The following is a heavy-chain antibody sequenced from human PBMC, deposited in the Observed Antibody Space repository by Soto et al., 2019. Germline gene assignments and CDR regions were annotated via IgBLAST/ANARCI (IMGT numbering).Heavy chain of an antibody. V-gene: IGHV3-30*18. CDR2: ISYDGSNK. J-gene: IGHJ4*02. Sequence: QVQLVESGGGVVQPGRSLRLSCAASGFTFSSYGMHWVRQAPGKGLEWVAVISYDGSNKYYADSVKGRFTISTYNSKNTLDLQMNSLRGEDTAGYYSAKDRNHYYGSGSYEDYWGQGTLVTVSS. CDR3: AKDRNHYYGSGSYEDY. D-gene: IGHD3-10*01. CDR1: GFTFSSYG.